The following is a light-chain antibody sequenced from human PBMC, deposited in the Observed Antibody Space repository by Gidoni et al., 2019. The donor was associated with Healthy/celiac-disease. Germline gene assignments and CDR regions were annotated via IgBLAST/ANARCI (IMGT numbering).Light chain of an antibody. CDR3: AAWDDSLNGWV. J-gene: IGLJ3*02. CDR1: SSNIGSNT. Sequence: QSVLTPPLSSSRTPGHRFTISCSGSSSNIGSNTVNWYQQLPGTAPKLLIYSNNQRPSGVPDRFSGSKSGTSASLAISGLQSEDEADYYCAAWDDSLNGWVFGGGTKLTVL. CDR2: SNN. V-gene: IGLV1-44*01.